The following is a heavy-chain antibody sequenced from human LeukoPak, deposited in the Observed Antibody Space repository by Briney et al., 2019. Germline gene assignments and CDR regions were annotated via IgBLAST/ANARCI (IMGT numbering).Heavy chain of an antibody. Sequence: PGGSLRLSCAASGFTFSSYEMNWVRQAPGKGLEWVSYISSSGSTIHYADSVKGRFTISRDDAKNSLYLQMNSLRAEDTAVYYCASGQRGLLDYWGQGTLVTVSS. J-gene: IGHJ4*02. CDR3: ASGQRGLLDY. CDR2: ISSSGSTI. D-gene: IGHD6-25*01. V-gene: IGHV3-48*03. CDR1: GFTFSSYE.